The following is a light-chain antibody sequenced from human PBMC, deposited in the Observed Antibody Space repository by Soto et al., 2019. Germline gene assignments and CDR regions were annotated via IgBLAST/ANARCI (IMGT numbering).Light chain of an antibody. CDR2: SAS. V-gene: IGKV1-39*01. Sequence: DIQMTQSPTSLSASVGDSVTISCGASQTISSYLNWYQQQPGKAPKLLIYSASTLQTGVPSRFSGSGFGTDYTLTISSLQPADFATYYCQQTFKTPHTFGQGTKVDIK. CDR1: QTISSY. CDR3: QQTFKTPHT. J-gene: IGKJ2*01.